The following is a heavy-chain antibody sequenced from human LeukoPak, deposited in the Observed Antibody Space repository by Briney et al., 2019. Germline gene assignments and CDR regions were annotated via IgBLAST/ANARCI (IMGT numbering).Heavy chain of an antibody. V-gene: IGHV3-23*01. J-gene: IGHJ4*02. CDR2: IGGSGGST. Sequence: TGGSLRLSCAASGFTFSSYAMSWVRQAPGKGLEWVSAIGGSGGSTYYADSVKGRFTISRDNSKNTLYLQMNSLRAEDTAVYYCAKDRGSGSTFDYWGQGTLVTVSS. D-gene: IGHD6-19*01. CDR3: AKDRGSGSTFDY. CDR1: GFTFSSYA.